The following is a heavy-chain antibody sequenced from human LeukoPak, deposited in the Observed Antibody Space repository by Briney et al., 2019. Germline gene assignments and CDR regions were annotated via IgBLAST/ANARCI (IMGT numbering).Heavy chain of an antibody. V-gene: IGHV5-51*01. Sequence: GESLKISCKGSGYIFKSFWIGWVRQKPGKGLEWMGTIYPGDSDTRYGPSFQGQVTISADKSINTAFLQWSSLEASDTAMYYCARKSSGWPGDFNYWGQGTLVTVSS. CDR1: GYIFKSFW. CDR3: ARKSSGWPGDFNY. J-gene: IGHJ4*02. D-gene: IGHD6-25*01. CDR2: IYPGDSDT.